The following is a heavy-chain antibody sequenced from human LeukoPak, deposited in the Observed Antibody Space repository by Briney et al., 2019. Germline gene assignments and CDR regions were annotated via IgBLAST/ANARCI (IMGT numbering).Heavy chain of an antibody. CDR2: IYYSGST. Sequence: SETLSLTCTVSGGSISSYYWSWIWQPPGKGLEWIGYIYYSGSTNYNPSLKSRVTISVDTSKNQFSLKLSSVTAADTAVYYCARAIPKASSGYMGDAFDIWGQGTMVTVSS. CDR3: ARAIPKASSGYMGDAFDI. CDR1: GGSISSYY. V-gene: IGHV4-59*01. J-gene: IGHJ3*02. D-gene: IGHD3-22*01.